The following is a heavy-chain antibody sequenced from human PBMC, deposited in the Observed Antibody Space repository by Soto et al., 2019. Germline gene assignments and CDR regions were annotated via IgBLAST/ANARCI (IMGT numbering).Heavy chain of an antibody. D-gene: IGHD3-3*01. CDR2: IYYSGST. CDR1: GGSIRSSSYY. CDR3: ARADYDFWSGPSGGFDP. Sequence: PSETLSLTCTVSGGSIRSSSYYWGWIRQHPGKGLEWIGYIYYSGSTYYNPSLKSRVTISVDTSKNQFSLKLSSVTAADTAVYYCARADYDFWSGPSGGFDPWGQGTLVTVSS. J-gene: IGHJ5*02. V-gene: IGHV4-31*03.